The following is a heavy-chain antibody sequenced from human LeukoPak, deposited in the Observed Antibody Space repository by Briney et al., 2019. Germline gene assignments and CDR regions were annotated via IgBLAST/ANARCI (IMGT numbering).Heavy chain of an antibody. CDR3: ARDSANYGGNPFDY. V-gene: IGHV4-59*01. D-gene: IGHD4-23*01. J-gene: IGHJ4*02. Sequence: SETLSLTCTVSGGSISSYYWSWIRQPPGKGLEWIGYIYYSGSTNYNPSLKSRVTISVDTSKNQFSLKLSSVTAADTAVYYCARDSANYGGNPFDYWGQGTLVTVSS. CDR2: IYYSGST. CDR1: GGSISSYY.